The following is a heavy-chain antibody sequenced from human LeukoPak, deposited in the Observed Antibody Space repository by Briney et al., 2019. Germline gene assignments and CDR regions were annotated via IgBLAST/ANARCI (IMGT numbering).Heavy chain of an antibody. CDR2: FYVGGVT. V-gene: IGHV4-4*07. J-gene: IGHJ4*02. D-gene: IGHD3-22*01. Sequence: SETLSLTCIVSGGSITNNYWSWIRQPAGKGLEWIGRFYVGGVTEYNPSLKSRVTVSEDTPKNQSSLRLTSVTAADTAVYYCVREGRDYDGSGYYGFDYWGRGTLVTVSS. CDR3: VREGRDYDGSGYYGFDY. CDR1: GGSITNNY.